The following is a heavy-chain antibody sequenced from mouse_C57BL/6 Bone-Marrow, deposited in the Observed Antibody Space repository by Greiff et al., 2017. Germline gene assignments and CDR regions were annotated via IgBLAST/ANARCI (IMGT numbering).Heavy chain of an antibody. CDR2: ISSGSSTI. CDR3: ARPLYYGNYWYAY. V-gene: IGHV5-17*01. CDR1: GFTFSDSG. D-gene: IGHD2-1*01. J-gene: IGHJ3*01. Sequence: EVMLVESGGGLVKPGGSLKLSCAASGFTFSDSGMHWVRQAPEKGLEWVAYISSGSSTIYYADTVKGRFTISRDNAKNSLFLQMTSLSSEDTAMYYCARPLYYGNYWYAYWGRGTLVTVSA.